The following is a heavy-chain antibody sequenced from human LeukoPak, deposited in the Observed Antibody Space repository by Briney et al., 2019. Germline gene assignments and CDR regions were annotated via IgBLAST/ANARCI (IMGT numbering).Heavy chain of an antibody. CDR3: ARDGNYYDSSGLLY. CDR2: IIPIFGTA. D-gene: IGHD3-22*01. Sequence: SVKASCKASGGTFSSYAISWVRQAPGQGLEWMGGIIPIFGTANYAQKFQGRVTITADEFTSTAYMELSSLRSEDTAVYYCARDGNYYDSSGLLYWGQGTLVTVSS. CDR1: GGTFSSYA. V-gene: IGHV1-69*13. J-gene: IGHJ4*02.